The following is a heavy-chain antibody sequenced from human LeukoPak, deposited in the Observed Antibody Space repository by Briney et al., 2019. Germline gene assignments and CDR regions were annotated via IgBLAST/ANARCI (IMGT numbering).Heavy chain of an antibody. CDR3: ATDPSSYNYYYYGMDV. CDR2: IYYSGST. CDR1: GGFISSYY. J-gene: IGHJ6*02. D-gene: IGHD2-2*02. V-gene: IGHV4-59*01. Sequence: SETLSLTCTVSGGFISSYYWNWIRQPPYKGLEWIGYIYYSGSTNYNPSLKSRVTISVDTSKNQFSLKLSSVTAADTAVYYCATDPSSYNYYYYGMDVWGQGTTVTVSS.